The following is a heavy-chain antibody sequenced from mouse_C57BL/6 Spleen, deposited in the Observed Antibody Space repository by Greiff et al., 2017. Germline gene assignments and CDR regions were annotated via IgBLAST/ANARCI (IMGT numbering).Heavy chain of an antibody. J-gene: IGHJ3*01. Sequence: EVKLMESGGGLVKPGGSLKLSCAASGFTFSSYAMSWVRQTPEKRLEWVATISDGGSYTYYPDNVKGRFTISRDNAKNNLYLQMSHLKSEDAAMYYCAREAYCGQGTLVTVSA. CDR2: ISDGGSYT. V-gene: IGHV5-4*01. CDR3: AREAY. CDR1: GFTFSSYA.